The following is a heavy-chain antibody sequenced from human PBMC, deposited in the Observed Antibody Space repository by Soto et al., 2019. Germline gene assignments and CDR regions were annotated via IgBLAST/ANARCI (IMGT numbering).Heavy chain of an antibody. CDR2: IYHSGST. D-gene: IGHD2-21*01. CDR1: GDSMTRGAYY. Sequence: SXTLSLTCTVSGDSMTRGAYYWTWLRQHPRKGLEWIGYIYHSGSTIYNPSLKSRVTISVDTSKNRLSLELSNVTAADTAVYYCARDGAGAYGLGWFDPWGQGILVTVSS. CDR3: ARDGAGAYGLGWFDP. V-gene: IGHV4-31*03. J-gene: IGHJ5*02.